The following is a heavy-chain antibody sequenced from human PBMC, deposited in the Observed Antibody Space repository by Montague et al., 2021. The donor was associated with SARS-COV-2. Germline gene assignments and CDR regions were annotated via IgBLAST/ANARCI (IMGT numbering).Heavy chain of an antibody. V-gene: IGHV6-1*01. J-gene: IGHJ4*02. CDR1: GDSVSSNRAA. D-gene: IGHD6-13*01. CDR2: TYYRSKWYN. CDR3: ARSVGASSSSWPLPPHFDY. Sequence: CAISGDSVSSNRAAWNWIRQSPSRGLEWLGRTYYRSKWYNDYALSVKSRITINPDTSKNQFSLQLNSVTPEDTAAYYCARSVGASSSSWPLPPHFDYWGQGTLVTVSS.